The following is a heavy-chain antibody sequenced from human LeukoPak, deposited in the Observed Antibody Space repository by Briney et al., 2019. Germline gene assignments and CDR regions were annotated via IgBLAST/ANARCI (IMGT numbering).Heavy chain of an antibody. J-gene: IGHJ4*02. Sequence: SQTLSLTCAISGDSVSSNRFAWDWIRQSPSRGLEWLGRTYYRSEWYKDYAVSVERRITIKPDTSKNQFSLHLNSVTPEDTAVYYCARESAGFNYWGQGTLVTVST. V-gene: IGHV6-1*01. CDR2: TYYRSEWYK. CDR1: GDSVSSNRFA. CDR3: ARESAGFNY.